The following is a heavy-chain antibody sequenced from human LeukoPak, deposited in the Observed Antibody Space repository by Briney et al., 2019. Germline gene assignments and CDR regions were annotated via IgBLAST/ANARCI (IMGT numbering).Heavy chain of an antibody. J-gene: IGHJ4*02. CDR3: AREGDRGVVVADFFDS. V-gene: IGHV3-23*01. CDR2: ISGRSGAI. CDR1: GFTFSNYW. Sequence: PGGSLRLSCAASGFTFSNYWMAWVRQAPGKGLEWVSVISGRSGAIFYADSVKGRFTISRDNSNNRLYLQMSSLRAEDTAQYYCAREGDRGVVVADFFDSWGQGTLVTVSS. D-gene: IGHD2-15*01.